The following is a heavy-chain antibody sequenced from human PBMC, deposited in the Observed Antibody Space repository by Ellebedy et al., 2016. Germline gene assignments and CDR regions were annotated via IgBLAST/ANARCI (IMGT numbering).Heavy chain of an antibody. CDR1: GFTFVTYG. CDR3: AKAGRSFNHISEWYFDL. CDR2: VAYDGADE. D-gene: IGHD3-22*01. Sequence: GGSLRLSXPASGFTFVTYGIHWVRQAPGKGLEWVAGVAYDGADEYYAESVKGRFTLGRDNSQNTVHLQLNSLRTEDTGIYYCAKAGRSFNHISEWYFDLWGRGTLVTVSS. J-gene: IGHJ2*01. V-gene: IGHV3-30*18.